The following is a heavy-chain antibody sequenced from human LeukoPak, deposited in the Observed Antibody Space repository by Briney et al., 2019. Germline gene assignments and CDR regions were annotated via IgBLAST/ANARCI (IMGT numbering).Heavy chain of an antibody. J-gene: IGHJ5*02. CDR2: ISGSGGST. Sequence: GGSLRLSCAASGFTFNNYAMSWVRQAPGKGPEWLSAISGSGGSTTDADSVKGRFTTSRDNSKSTLYLQMNSLRAEDTAIYYCAKIFHTDGYYLGEHLFDAWGRGTLDTVSS. D-gene: IGHD3-22*01. CDR3: AKIFHTDGYYLGEHLFDA. V-gene: IGHV3-23*01. CDR1: GFTFNNYA.